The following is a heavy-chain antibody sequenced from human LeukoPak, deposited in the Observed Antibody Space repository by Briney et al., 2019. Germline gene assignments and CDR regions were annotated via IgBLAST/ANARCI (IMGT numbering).Heavy chain of an antibody. J-gene: IGHJ5*02. Sequence: GGSLRLSCAASGFTFSSYDMHWVRQATGKGLEWVSGINTAGDTYYPGSVKGRFTISRENAKNSLYLQMDNLRAGDTAVYYCARGIPGGFDPWGQGTLVTVSS. CDR2: INTAGDT. CDR3: ARGIPGGFDP. CDR1: GFTFSSYD. V-gene: IGHV3-13*04. D-gene: IGHD1-14*01.